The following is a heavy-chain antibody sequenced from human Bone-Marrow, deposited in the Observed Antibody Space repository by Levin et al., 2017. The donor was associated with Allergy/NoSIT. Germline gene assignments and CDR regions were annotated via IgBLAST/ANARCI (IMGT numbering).Heavy chain of an antibody. Sequence: SGGSLRLSCAASGFMFDHYAMHWVRQAPGKGLEWVSLISWDGAITDYAESVKGRFTISKDNSKKSLYLQMNSLTTEDSALYHCVRDSRALGGVESFDYWGQGALVTVSS. V-gene: IGHV3-43D*04. CDR3: VRDSRALGGVESFDY. CDR2: ISWDGAIT. D-gene: IGHD1-26*01. CDR1: GFMFDHYA. J-gene: IGHJ4*02.